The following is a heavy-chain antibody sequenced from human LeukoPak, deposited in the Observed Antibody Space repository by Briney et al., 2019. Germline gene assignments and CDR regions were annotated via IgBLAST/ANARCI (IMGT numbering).Heavy chain of an antibody. Sequence: ASVKVSCRASGYTLTSYFLHWVQQAPGKGLEWMGLVDPEDGETIYAEKFQGRVTITADTSTDTAYMELSSLRSEDTAVYYCATESGYCSSTSCYALLDYWGQGTLVTVSS. CDR3: ATESGYCSSTSCYALLDY. V-gene: IGHV1-69-2*01. CDR1: GYTLTSYF. J-gene: IGHJ4*02. D-gene: IGHD2-2*03. CDR2: VDPEDGET.